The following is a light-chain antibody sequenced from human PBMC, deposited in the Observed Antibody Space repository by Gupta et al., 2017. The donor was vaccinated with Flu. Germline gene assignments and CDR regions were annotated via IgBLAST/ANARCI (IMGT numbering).Light chain of an antibody. CDR2: KDS. CDR1: ALTKKY. J-gene: IGLJ3*02. Sequence: GQTARSTCSGDALTKKYAYWYQQKPGQAPVLLIYKDSERHSGIPERFSGSTSGTTVTLTTSGVQAEEEADYYCHSADTSGTSWVFGGGTKLTVL. CDR3: HSADTSGTSWV. V-gene: IGLV3-25*01.